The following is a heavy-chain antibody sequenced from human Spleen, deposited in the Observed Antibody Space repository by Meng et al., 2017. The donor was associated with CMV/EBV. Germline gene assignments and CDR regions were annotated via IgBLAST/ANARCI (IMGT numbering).Heavy chain of an antibody. V-gene: IGHV4-31*03. D-gene: IGHD2-2*01. Sequence: SETLSLTCTVSDGSISSDTYYWSWIRQYPGKGLEWIGYIYYSGSTNYNPSLKSRVTISVDTSKNQFSLKLSSVTAADTAVYYCARGTSWFAAHYYYGMDVWGQGTTVTVSS. CDR1: DGSISSDTYY. J-gene: IGHJ6*02. CDR3: ARGTSWFAAHYYYGMDV. CDR2: IYYSGST.